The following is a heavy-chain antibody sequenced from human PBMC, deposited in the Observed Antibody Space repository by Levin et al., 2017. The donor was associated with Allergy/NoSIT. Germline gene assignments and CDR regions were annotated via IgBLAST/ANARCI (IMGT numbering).Heavy chain of an antibody. D-gene: IGHD5-18*01. CDR1: GGSISSGGYS. V-gene: IGHV4-30-2*01. CDR2: IYHSGST. J-gene: IGHJ4*02. CDR3: ARTGRGYSYGWLTIFDY. Sequence: PSETLSLTCAVSGGSISSGGYSWSWIRQPPGKGLEWIGYIYHSGSTYYNPSLKSRVTISVDRSKNQFSLKLSSVTAADTAVYYCARTGRGYSYGWLTIFDYWGQGTLVTVSS.